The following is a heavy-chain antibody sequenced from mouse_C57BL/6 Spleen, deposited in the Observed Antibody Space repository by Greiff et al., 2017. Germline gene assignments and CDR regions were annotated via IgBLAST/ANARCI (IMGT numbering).Heavy chain of an antibody. CDR3: ARDITSVCFDY. D-gene: IGHD1-1*01. Sequence: VQLQQSGPELVKPGASVKISCKASGYAFSSSWMNWVKQRPGKGLEWIGRIYPGDGDTNYNGKFKGKATLTADKASSTAYMQLSRLTSEYSAVYFYARDITSVCFDYWGQGTTLTVSS. J-gene: IGHJ2*01. V-gene: IGHV1-82*01. CDR2: IYPGDGDT. CDR1: GYAFSSSW.